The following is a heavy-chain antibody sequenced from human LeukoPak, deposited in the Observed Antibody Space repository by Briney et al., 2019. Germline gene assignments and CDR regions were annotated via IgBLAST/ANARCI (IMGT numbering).Heavy chain of an antibody. CDR3: ARGSPTMVNAFDI. D-gene: IGHD3-10*01. Sequence: GGSLRLSCAASGFTLSSSYKSCVRQAPGKGREWVSVFYTGGSTYYEDSVKGRFTISRDNSKNTLYLQMNSLRAEDTAVYYCARGSPTMVNAFDIWGQGTIVSVSS. CDR2: FYTGGST. CDR1: GFTLSSSY. V-gene: IGHV3-53*01. J-gene: IGHJ3*02.